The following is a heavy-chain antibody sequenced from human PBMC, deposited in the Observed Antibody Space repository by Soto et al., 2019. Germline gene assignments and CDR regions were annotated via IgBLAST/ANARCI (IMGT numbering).Heavy chain of an antibody. CDR1: GFRFRDYW. D-gene: IGHD4-17*01. CDR3: ARVTTMGGY. CDR2: IKQDGSEK. J-gene: IGHJ4*02. Sequence: EVQLVESGGGLVQPGGSLRLSCAASGFRFRDYWMYWVRQTPGKGLEWVANIKQDGSEKYYVDSVKGRFTISRDNARNSLFLQMDGLRAEDTAVYFCARVTTMGGYWGQGTLVTVYS. V-gene: IGHV3-7*01.